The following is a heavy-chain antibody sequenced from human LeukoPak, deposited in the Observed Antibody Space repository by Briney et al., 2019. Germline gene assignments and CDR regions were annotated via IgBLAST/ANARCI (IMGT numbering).Heavy chain of an antibody. CDR1: GYTFTSYD. CDR2: MNPNSGNT. V-gene: IGHV1-8*01. Sequence: ASVKVSCKASGYTFTSYDINWVRQATGQGLEWMGWMNPNSGNTGYAQKFQGRVTMTRNTSISTAYMELSSLRSEDTAVYYCASATGTIFGASYYFDYWGQGTLVTVSS. J-gene: IGHJ4*02. CDR3: ASATGTIFGASYYFDY. D-gene: IGHD3-3*01.